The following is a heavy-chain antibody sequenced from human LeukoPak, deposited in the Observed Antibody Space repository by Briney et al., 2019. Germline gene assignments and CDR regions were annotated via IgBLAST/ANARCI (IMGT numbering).Heavy chain of an antibody. J-gene: IGHJ4*02. CDR2: ISSSSSTI. CDR3: ASTGRYCTSTSCSNYFHY. V-gene: IGHV3-48*04. CDR1: GFTFSSYI. Sequence: GGSLRLSCAASGFTFSSYIMNWVRQAPGKGLEWVSYISSSSSTIYYADSVKGRFTLSRDNAKKSLYLQMNSLRAEDTAVYYCASTGRYCTSTSCSNYFHYWGQGTLVTVSS. D-gene: IGHD2-2*01.